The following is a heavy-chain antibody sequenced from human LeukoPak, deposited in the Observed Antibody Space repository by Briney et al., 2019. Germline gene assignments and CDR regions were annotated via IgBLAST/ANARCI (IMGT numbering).Heavy chain of an antibody. D-gene: IGHD2-21*01. CDR2: IYYSGST. CDR3: AREIARYFDY. CDR1: GGSISNYY. J-gene: IGHJ4*02. Sequence: SETLSLTCTVSGGSISNYYWSWIRQPPGKGLEWIGYIYYSGSTNYNPSLKSRVTISVDTSKNQFSLKLISVTAADTAVYYCAREIARYFDYWGQGTLVTVSS. V-gene: IGHV4-59*01.